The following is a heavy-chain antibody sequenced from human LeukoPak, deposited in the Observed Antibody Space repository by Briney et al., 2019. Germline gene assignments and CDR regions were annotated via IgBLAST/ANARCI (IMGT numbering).Heavy chain of an antibody. CDR3: AKAYYYGSGPFDY. Sequence: GGSLRLSCAASGFTFSSYEMNWVRQAPGKGLEWVSYISSSGGSTYYADSVKGRFTITRDNSKNTLYLQMNSLRAEDTAVYYCAKAYYYGSGPFDYWGQGTLVTVSS. V-gene: IGHV3-23*01. CDR2: ISSSGGST. CDR1: GFTFSSYE. D-gene: IGHD3-10*01. J-gene: IGHJ4*02.